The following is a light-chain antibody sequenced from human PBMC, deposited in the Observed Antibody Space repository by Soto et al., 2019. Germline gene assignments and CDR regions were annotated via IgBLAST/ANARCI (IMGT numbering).Light chain of an antibody. CDR1: QDIGND. CDR2: ATS. J-gene: IGKJ1*01. V-gene: IGKV1-17*01. CDR3: LQHNSYPRA. Sequence: GDRVTITCRASQDIGNDLGWYQQKPGKAPNRLIYATSSLQSGVPSRFSGSGSGTEFTLTISSLQPEDFATYYCLQHNSYPRAFGQGTKVEIK.